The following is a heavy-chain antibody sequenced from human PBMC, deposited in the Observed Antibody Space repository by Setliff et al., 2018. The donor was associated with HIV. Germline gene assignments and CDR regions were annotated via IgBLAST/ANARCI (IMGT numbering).Heavy chain of an antibody. CDR3: SKGHPDGDPYYFDY. J-gene: IGHJ4*02. V-gene: IGHV3-43*01. CDR1: GFTFDDYT. CDR2: INWDGGSI. Sequence: GGSLRLSCAASGFTFDDYTMHWVRQAPGKGLEWVSLINWDGGSIFYADSVRGQFTISRDNSKNSLYLQMNSLRTEDTALYYCSKGHPDGDPYYFDYWGQGTLVTVSS. D-gene: IGHD2-21*02.